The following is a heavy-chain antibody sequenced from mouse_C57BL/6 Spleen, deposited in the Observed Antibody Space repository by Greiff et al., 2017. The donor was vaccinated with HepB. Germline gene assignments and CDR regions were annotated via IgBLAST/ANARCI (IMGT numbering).Heavy chain of an antibody. Sequence: DVKLVESGGGLVKPGGSLKLSCAASGFTFSDYGMHWVRQAPEKGLEWVAYISSGSSTIYYADTVKGRFTISRDNAKNTLFLQMTSLRSEDTAMYYCARDGRSYGYFDVWGTGTTVTVSS. CDR2: ISSGSSTI. CDR1: GFTFSDYG. CDR3: ARDGRSYGYFDV. D-gene: IGHD1-1*01. V-gene: IGHV5-17*01. J-gene: IGHJ1*03.